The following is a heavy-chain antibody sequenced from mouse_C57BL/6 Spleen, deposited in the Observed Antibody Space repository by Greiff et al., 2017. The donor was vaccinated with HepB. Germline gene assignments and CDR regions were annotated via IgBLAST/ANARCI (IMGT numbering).Heavy chain of an antibody. CDR2: IYPGSGST. CDR3: ARGGYYGSRAWFAY. J-gene: IGHJ3*01. CDR1: GYTFTSYW. V-gene: IGHV1-55*01. Sequence: QVQLQQPGAELVKPGASVKMSCKAPGYTFTSYWITWVKQRPGQGLEWIGDIYPGSGSTNYNEKFKSKATLTVDTSSSTAYMQLSSLTSEDSAVYYCARGGYYGSRAWFAYWGKGTLVTVSA. D-gene: IGHD1-1*01.